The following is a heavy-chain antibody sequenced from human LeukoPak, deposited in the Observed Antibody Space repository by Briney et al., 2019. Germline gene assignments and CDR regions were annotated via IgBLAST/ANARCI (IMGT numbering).Heavy chain of an antibody. CDR2: ISAYNGNI. Sequence: GASVKVSCKASGYTFTNYGISWVRQAPGQGLEWMGWISAYNGNINYAQKLQGRVTMTTGTSTSTAYMELRSLRSDDTAVYYCARDHMRFLEWFQFDYWGQGTLVTVSS. V-gene: IGHV1-18*01. CDR1: GYTFTNYG. CDR3: ARDHMRFLEWFQFDY. J-gene: IGHJ4*02. D-gene: IGHD3-3*01.